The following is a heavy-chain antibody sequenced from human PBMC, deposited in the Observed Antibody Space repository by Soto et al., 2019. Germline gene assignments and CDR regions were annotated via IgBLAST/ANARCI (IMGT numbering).Heavy chain of an antibody. J-gene: IGHJ6*02. D-gene: IGHD2-8*01. CDR2: ISSSGSTI. V-gene: IGHV3-11*01. Sequence: GGSLRLSCAASGFTFSDYYMSWIRQAPGKGLEWVSYISSSGSTIYYADSVKGRFTISRDNAKNSLYLQMNSLRAEDTAVYYCARDGKYCTNGVCYSRGYYYYYGMDVWGQGT. CDR1: GFTFSDYY. CDR3: ARDGKYCTNGVCYSRGYYYYYGMDV.